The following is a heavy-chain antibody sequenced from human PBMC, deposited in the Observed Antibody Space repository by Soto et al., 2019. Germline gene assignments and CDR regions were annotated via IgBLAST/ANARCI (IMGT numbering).Heavy chain of an antibody. V-gene: IGHV1-46*01. J-gene: IGHJ6*02. CDR2: INPSGGT. D-gene: IGHD3-22*01. Sequence: ASVKVSCKTSGYTLTEYFMRWVRQAPGQGFEWMGVINPSGGTTYAQKFQGRLTVTRDTSTSTVYMELGSLRSDDTAVYYCARDQPPMIVVVMTKPNGMDVWGQGTTVTVSS. CDR1: GYTLTEYF. CDR3: ARDQPPMIVVVMTKPNGMDV.